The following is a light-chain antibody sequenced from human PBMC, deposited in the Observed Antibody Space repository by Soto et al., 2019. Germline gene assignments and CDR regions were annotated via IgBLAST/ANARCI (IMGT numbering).Light chain of an antibody. CDR3: MQGSHWPPYT. CDR1: QSPLNRDGVTQ. V-gene: IGKV2D-30*01. CDR2: KVS. J-gene: IGKJ2*01. Sequence: GVLAPYSISLAVTLGQPAFLPLRASQSPLNRDGVTQLDWFHQRPGQFPRRLIYKVSNSDSGVPDRFSGSGSATDFTLKISRVEADDVGVYYGMQGSHWPPYTFGQGTKLEIK.